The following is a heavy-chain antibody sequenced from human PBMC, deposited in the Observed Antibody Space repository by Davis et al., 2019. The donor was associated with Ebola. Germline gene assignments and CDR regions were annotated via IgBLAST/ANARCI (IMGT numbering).Heavy chain of an antibody. V-gene: IGHV3-9*01. CDR2: ISWNSGSI. Sequence: PGGSLRLSCAASGFTVSSNYMSWVRQAPGKGLEWVSGISWNSGSIGYADSVRGRFTISRDNAKNSLYLQMNSLRAEDTAVYYCTRDSPDCGGDCHSPGEHYQHWGQGTLVAVSS. J-gene: IGHJ1*01. D-gene: IGHD2-21*02. CDR3: TRDSPDCGGDCHSPGEHYQH. CDR1: GFTVSSNY.